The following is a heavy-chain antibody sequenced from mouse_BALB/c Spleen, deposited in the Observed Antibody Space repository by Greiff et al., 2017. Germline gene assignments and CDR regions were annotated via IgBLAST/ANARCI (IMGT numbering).Heavy chain of an antibody. Sequence: VQLKQSGPELVKPGASVKISCKASGYSFTGYFMNWVKQSHGKSLEWIGRINPYNGDTFYNQKFKGKATLTVDKSSSTAHMELLSLTSEDSAVYYCGRLRAYYYGSSYGDYAMDYWGQGTSVTVSS. V-gene: IGHV1-37*01. CDR1: GYSFTGYF. D-gene: IGHD1-1*01. CDR3: GRLRAYYYGSSYGDYAMDY. J-gene: IGHJ4*01. CDR2: INPYNGDT.